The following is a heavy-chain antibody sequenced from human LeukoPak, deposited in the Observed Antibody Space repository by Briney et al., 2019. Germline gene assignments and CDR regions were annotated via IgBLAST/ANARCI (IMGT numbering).Heavy chain of an antibody. Sequence: GGSLRLSCAASGFTFSSYVMNWVRQAPGKGLEWVSEIGGSGSTTNYADSVKGRFTISRDNSKKTLYLQMNSLRAEDTAVYYCARGGIQLWWGYFDYWGQGTLVTVSS. CDR3: ARGGIQLWWGYFDY. J-gene: IGHJ4*02. D-gene: IGHD5-18*01. CDR2: IGGSGSTT. V-gene: IGHV3-23*01. CDR1: GFTFSSYV.